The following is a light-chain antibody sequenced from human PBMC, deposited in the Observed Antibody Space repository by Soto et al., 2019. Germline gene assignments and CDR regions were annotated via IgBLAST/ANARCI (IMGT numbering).Light chain of an antibody. V-gene: IGKV3D-11*02. CDR1: QSVSTN. CDR2: DTS. J-gene: IGKJ5*01. CDR3: QQRDSWTIT. Sequence: EILMTQSPATLSVSPGERATLSWRASQSVSTNLAWYQKKPGKAPRLLISDTSTRATGIPARFSGSGDGTDGTRTINSMENDDFEVYECQQRDSWTITFGHGTRLEIK.